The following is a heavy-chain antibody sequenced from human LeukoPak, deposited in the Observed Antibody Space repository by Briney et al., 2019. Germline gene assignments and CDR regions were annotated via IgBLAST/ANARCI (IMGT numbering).Heavy chain of an antibody. D-gene: IGHD2-2*02. CDR3: AKAGCSNFICYTNY. J-gene: IGHJ4*02. Sequence: GGSPRLSCAASGFTFDEYAVHWVRQAPGKGLEWVSGISWNSGSIGYADSVKGRFTISRDNAKNSLYLQMNSLRPEDTALYYCAKAGCSNFICYTNYWGQGTLVTVSS. CDR2: ISWNSGSI. V-gene: IGHV3-9*01. CDR1: GFTFDEYA.